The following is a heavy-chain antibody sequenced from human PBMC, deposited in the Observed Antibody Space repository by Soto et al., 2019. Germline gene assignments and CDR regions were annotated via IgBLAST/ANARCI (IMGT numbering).Heavy chain of an antibody. CDR3: ARERVPYYYDSSGYSGFDY. CDR1: GYTFTSYG. D-gene: IGHD3-22*01. Sequence: GASVKVSCKASGYTFTSYGISWVRQAPGQGLEWMGWISAYNGNTNYAQKLQGRVTMTTDTSTSTAYMELRSLRSDDTAVYYCARERVPYYYDSSGYSGFDYWGQGTLVTVSS. CDR2: ISAYNGNT. V-gene: IGHV1-18*01. J-gene: IGHJ4*02.